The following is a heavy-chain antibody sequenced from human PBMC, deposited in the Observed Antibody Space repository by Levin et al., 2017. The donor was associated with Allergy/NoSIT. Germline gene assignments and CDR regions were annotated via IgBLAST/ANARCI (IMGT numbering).Heavy chain of an antibody. D-gene: IGHD1-7*01. J-gene: IGHJ6*03. CDR1: GGSFSGYY. CDR3: ATLTGTTRRGYYYYYMDV. V-gene: IGHV4-34*01. Sequence: GSLRLSCAVYGGSFSGYYWSWIRQPPGKGLEWIGEINHSGSTNYNPSLKSRVTISVDTSKNQFSLKLSSVTAADTAVYYCATLTGTTRRGYYYYYMDVWGKGTTVTVSS. CDR2: INHSGST.